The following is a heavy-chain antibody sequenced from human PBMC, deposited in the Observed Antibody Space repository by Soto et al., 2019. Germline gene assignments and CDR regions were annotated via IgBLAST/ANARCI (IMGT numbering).Heavy chain of an antibody. CDR2: IYYSGST. CDR3: ARIPWADYGGIFDP. V-gene: IGHV4-30-4*02. CDR1: GGSISSGDYY. D-gene: IGHD4-17*01. Sequence: SETLSLTCTVSGGSISSGDYYWSWIRQPPGKGLEWIGYIYYSGSTYYNPSLKSRVTISVDTSKNQFSLKLTSVTAADTAVYYCARIPWADYGGIFDPWGQGTLVTVSS. J-gene: IGHJ5*02.